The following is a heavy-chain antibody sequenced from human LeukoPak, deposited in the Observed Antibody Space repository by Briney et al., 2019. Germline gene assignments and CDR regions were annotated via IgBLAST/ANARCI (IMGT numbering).Heavy chain of an antibody. D-gene: IGHD1-26*01. J-gene: IGHJ4*02. Sequence: GGSLRLSCAASGFIFSGYAMHWARQATGKGLEWVSAIGTAGDTFYPGSVKGRFTISRENAKTSLYLQMNSLRAEDTAVYYCARQSTPHGNFDYWGQGTLVTVSS. CDR3: ARQSTPHGNFDY. V-gene: IGHV3-13*01. CDR1: GFIFSGYA. CDR2: IGTAGDT.